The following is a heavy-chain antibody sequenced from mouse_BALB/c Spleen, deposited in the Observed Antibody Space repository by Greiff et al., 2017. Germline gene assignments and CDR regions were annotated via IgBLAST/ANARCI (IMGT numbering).Heavy chain of an antibody. Sequence: EVQLQQPGAELVKPGASVKLSCKASGYTFTSYYMHWVKQKPGQGLEWIGYINPYNDGTKYNEKFKGKATLTSDKSSSTAYMELSSLTSEDSAVYYCARYTYRYEGGYAMDYWGQGTSVTVSS. CDR3: ARYTYRYEGGYAMDY. CDR2: INPYNDGT. V-gene: IGHV1-14*01. CDR1: GYTFTSYY. J-gene: IGHJ4*01. D-gene: IGHD2-14*01.